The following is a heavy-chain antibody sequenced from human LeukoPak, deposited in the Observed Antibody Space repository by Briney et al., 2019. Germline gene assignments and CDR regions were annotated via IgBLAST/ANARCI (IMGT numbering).Heavy chain of an antibody. CDR1: GFTFSSYW. D-gene: IGHD6-13*01. CDR3: ARDLGDRIAAADYAMDV. J-gene: IGHJ6*02. V-gene: IGHV4-34*01. CDR2: INHSGST. Sequence: GSLRLSCAASGFTFSSYWMSWVRQAPGKGLEWIGEINHSGSTNYNPSLESRVTISVDTSKNQFSLKLSSVTAADTAVYYCARDLGDRIAAADYAMDVWGQGTTVTVSS.